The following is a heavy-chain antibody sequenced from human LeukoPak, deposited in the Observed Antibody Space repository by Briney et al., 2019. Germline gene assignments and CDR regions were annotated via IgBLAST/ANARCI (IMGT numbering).Heavy chain of an antibody. CDR1: GGSISSYY. D-gene: IGHD3-3*01. J-gene: IGHJ3*01. V-gene: IGHV4-59*01. Sequence: SETLFLTCTVSGGSISSYYWSWIRQPPGKGLEWIGYIYYSGSTNYKPSLKSRVTISVDTSKNQFSLKLSSVTAADTAVYYCARDRVDFWSGYDAFDVWGQGTMVTVSS. CDR2: IYYSGST. CDR3: ARDRVDFWSGYDAFDV.